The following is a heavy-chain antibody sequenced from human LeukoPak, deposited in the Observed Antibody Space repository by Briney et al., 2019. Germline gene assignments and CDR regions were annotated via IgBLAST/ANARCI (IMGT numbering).Heavy chain of an antibody. V-gene: IGHV3-33*01. CDR2: IWYDGSNK. J-gene: IGHJ4*02. D-gene: IGHD2-21*02. CDR1: GFTFSSYG. Sequence: PGGSLRLSCAASGFTFSSYGMHWVRQAPGKGLEWVAVIWYDGSNKYYADSVKGRFTISRDNSKNTLYLQMNSLRAEDTAVYYCARVSPVVTANWAIDYWGQGTLVTVSS. CDR3: ARVSPVVTANWAIDY.